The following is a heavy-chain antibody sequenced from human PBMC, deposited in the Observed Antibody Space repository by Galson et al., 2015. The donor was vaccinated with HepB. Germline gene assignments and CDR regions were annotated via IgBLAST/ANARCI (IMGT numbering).Heavy chain of an antibody. D-gene: IGHD4-17*01. CDR1: GYTFTSYG. J-gene: IGHJ6*02. Sequence: SVKVSCKASGYTFTSYGISWVRQAPGQGLEWMGWISAYNGNTNYAQKLQGRVTMTTDTSTSTAYMELRSLRSDDTAVYYCARYCYGDYIGVSYGMDVWGQGTTVTVSS. CDR2: ISAYNGNT. V-gene: IGHV1-18*04. CDR3: ARYCYGDYIGVSYGMDV.